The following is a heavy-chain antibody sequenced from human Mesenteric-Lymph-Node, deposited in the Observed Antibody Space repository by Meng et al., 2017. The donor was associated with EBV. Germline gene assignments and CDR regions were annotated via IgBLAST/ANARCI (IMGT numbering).Heavy chain of an antibody. Sequence: QVHLQQLRAVLLKPSETLSLTCAVYGWSFSGYYWTWIRQSPGEGLEWIGEINRSGSSSYNPSLKSRVTLSVDTSKNHFSLRLTSVTAADTAVYYCARGGLTCYGTSCQTFYFEYWSQGTLVTVSS. CDR1: GWSFSGYY. CDR3: ARGGLTCYGTSCQTFYFEY. J-gene: IGHJ4*02. CDR2: INRSGSS. V-gene: IGHV4-34*01. D-gene: IGHD2-2*01.